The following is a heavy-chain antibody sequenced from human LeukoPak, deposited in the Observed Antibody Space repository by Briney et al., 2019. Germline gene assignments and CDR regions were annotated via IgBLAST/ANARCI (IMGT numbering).Heavy chain of an antibody. CDR1: AGSISSYY. Sequence: SETLSLTCTVSAGSISSYYWSLIRQPPGKGLEWIGYIYYSGSTNYNPSLKSRVTISVDTSKNQFSLKLSSVTAADTAVYYCARVWSSRGFSGWFDPWGQGTLVTVSS. CDR3: ARVWSSRGFSGWFDP. J-gene: IGHJ5*02. D-gene: IGHD6-13*01. V-gene: IGHV4-59*01. CDR2: IYYSGST.